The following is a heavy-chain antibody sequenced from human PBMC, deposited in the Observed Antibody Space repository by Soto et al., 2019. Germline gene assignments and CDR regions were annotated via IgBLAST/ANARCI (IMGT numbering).Heavy chain of an antibody. D-gene: IGHD1-7*01. CDR2: IYPGDSDT. J-gene: IGHJ6*02. Sequence: GESLKFSCKGSGYSFTSYWIGWVRQMPGKGLEWMGIIYPGDSDTRYSPSFQGQVTISADKSISTAYLQWSSLKASDTAMYYCARGDRYNWNYRSTYYYYGMDVWGQGTTVTVSS. CDR3: ARGDRYNWNYRSTYYYYGMDV. V-gene: IGHV5-51*01. CDR1: GYSFTSYW.